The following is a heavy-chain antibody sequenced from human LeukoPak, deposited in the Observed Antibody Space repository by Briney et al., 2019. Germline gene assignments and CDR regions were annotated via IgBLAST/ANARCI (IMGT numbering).Heavy chain of an antibody. D-gene: IGHD1-20*01. CDR2: IYTSGST. V-gene: IGHV4-61*02. CDR1: GGSISSGSYY. J-gene: IGHJ4*02. CDR3: AREGNNWNDAPFDY. Sequence: SQTLSLTCTVSGGSISSGSYYWSWIRQPAGKGLEWIGRIYTSGSTNYNPSLKSRVTISVDTSKNQFPLKLSSVTAADTAVYYCAREGNNWNDAPFDYWGQGTLVTVSS.